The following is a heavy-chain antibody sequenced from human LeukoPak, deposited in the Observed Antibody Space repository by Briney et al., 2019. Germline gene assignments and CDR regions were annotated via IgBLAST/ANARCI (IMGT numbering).Heavy chain of an antibody. V-gene: IGHV7-4-1*02. CDR3: ARDAATINFDS. D-gene: IGHD5-24*01. CDR2: ISTNTGNP. Sequence: ASVKVSCKTSGYTFIGYSINWLRQAPGQGLEWMGWISTNTGNPTYAQGFTGRFVFSLDTSVSTAYLQISSLKAEDTAVYYCARDAATINFDSWAQGTLVTVSS. J-gene: IGHJ4*02. CDR1: GYTFIGYS.